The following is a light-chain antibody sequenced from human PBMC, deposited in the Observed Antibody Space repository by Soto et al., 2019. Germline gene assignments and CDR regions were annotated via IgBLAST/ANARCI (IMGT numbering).Light chain of an antibody. Sequence: DIQMTQSPSTLSASVGDRVTITCRASQSISSWLAWYQQKPGKAPKLLIYKASSLESGVPSRFSGSGSGTEFTLTISSLQPDDSATYYCQQYNSYSGTFGGGTKVDIK. J-gene: IGKJ4*01. V-gene: IGKV1-5*03. CDR1: QSISSW. CDR3: QQYNSYSGT. CDR2: KAS.